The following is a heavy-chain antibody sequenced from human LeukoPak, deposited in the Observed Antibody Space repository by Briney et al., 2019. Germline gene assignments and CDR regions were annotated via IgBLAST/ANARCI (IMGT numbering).Heavy chain of an antibody. CDR2: IRYYNSNT. CDR3: ARYSYGWSAY. CDR1: GYTFTSNG. V-gene: IGHV1-18*01. D-gene: IGHD5-18*01. J-gene: IGHJ4*02. Sequence: ASVTLSCTCSGYTFTSNGISWVRQGHAQGRRWRGWIRYYNSNTNYAQNLQGRVTMTTDTSTSTAYMELRSLRSDDTAVYYCARYSYGWSAYWGQGTLVTVSS.